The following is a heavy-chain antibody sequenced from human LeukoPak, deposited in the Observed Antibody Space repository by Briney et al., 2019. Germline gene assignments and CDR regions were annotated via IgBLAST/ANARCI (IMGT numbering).Heavy chain of an antibody. J-gene: IGHJ4*02. D-gene: IGHD5/OR15-5a*01. CDR2: INHSGST. V-gene: IGHV4-34*01. CDR3: ARSRPYSVRHDY. Sequence: SETLSLTCAVYGGSFSGYYWSWIRQPPGKGLEWIGEINHSGSTNYNPSLKSRVTISVDTSKNQFSLKLSSVTAADTAVYYCARSRPYSVRHDYWGQGTLSPSPQ. CDR1: GGSFSGYY.